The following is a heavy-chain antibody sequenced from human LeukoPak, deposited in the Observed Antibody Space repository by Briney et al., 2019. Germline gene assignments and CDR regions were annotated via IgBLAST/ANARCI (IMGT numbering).Heavy chain of an antibody. J-gene: IGHJ6*03. D-gene: IGHD1-26*01. CDR3: ARNSGPDPYYYYYMDV. Sequence: GGSLRLSCAASGFTVSTTYMSWVRQAPGKGLEWVSIIYTGGSTYYAHSVKGRFTISRDNSKNTLYLQMNSLRAEDTAVYYCARNSGPDPYYYYYMDVWGKGTTVTISS. V-gene: IGHV3-66*01. CDR2: IYTGGST. CDR1: GFTVSTTY.